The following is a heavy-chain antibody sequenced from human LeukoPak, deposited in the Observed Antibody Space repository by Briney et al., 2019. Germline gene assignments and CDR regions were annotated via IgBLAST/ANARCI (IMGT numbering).Heavy chain of an antibody. CDR3: ARSDGYGLVDV. Sequence: SETLSLTCSVSGGSISSSSYFWGWIRQPPGKGLEWIGTIYYSTITYYNSSLQSRVIIIIDTPKNHFSLTLSSVRAEDTAVYYCARSDGYGLVDVWGQGTRVTVSS. V-gene: IGHV4-39*07. CDR2: IYYSTIT. D-gene: IGHD1-26*01. J-gene: IGHJ3*01. CDR1: GGSISSSSYF.